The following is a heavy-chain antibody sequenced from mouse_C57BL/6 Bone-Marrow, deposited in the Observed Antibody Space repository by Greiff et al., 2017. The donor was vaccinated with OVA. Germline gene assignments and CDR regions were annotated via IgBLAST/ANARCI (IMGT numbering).Heavy chain of an antibody. Sequence: VHVKQSGAELVKPGASVKLSCTASGFNIKDYYMHWVKQRTEQGLEWIGRIDPEDGETKYAPKFQGKATITADTSSNTAYLQLSSLTSEDTAVYYCARKLGHISPFDYWGRGTTLTVSS. CDR2: IDPEDGET. D-gene: IGHD4-1*01. CDR3: ARKLGHISPFDY. CDR1: GFNIKDYY. V-gene: IGHV14-2*01. J-gene: IGHJ2*01.